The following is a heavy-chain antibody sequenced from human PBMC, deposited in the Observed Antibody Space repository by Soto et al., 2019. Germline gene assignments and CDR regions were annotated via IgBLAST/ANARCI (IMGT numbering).Heavy chain of an antibody. V-gene: IGHV4-34*01. CDR2: VNHSGST. Sequence: QLQLQPWGAGLLKPSETLSLTCAVYCGSLSGYYWSWIRQPPGKGLEWIGEVNHSGSTNYNPSLKSRVTRSVATPKNQFSLKMSSVTAADTAVYYCARTSRFDCWGQGTLVTVSS. CDR3: ARTSRFDC. D-gene: IGHD6-6*01. J-gene: IGHJ5*01. CDR1: CGSLSGYY.